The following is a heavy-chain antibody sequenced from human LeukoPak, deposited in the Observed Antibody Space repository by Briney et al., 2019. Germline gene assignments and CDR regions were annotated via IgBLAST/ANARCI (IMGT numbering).Heavy chain of an antibody. CDR3: ARPYYYDSRIDP. J-gene: IGHJ5*02. Sequence: SQTLSLTCTVSGGSISSGDYYWSWIRQPPGKGLEWIAYMYYSGSTYYNPSLKSRVTMSADTSKNQLSLELSSVTAADTAVYYCARPYYYDSRIDPWGQGILVAVSS. D-gene: IGHD3-22*01. CDR1: GGSISSGDYY. CDR2: MYYSGST. V-gene: IGHV4-30-4*01.